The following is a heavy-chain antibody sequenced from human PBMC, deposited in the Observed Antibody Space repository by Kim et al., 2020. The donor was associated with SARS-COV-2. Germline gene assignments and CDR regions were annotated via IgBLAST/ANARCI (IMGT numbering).Heavy chain of an antibody. D-gene: IGHD5-12*01. V-gene: IGHV3-33*01. CDR1: GFTFSSYG. J-gene: IGHJ6*02. Sequence: GGSLRLSCAASGFTFSSYGMHWVRQAPGKELELVAVIWYDGSNKYYADSVKGRFTISRDNSKNTLYLQMNSLRAEDTAVNYCARDSEKRDGYNVDNYYGMDVWGQGATVTVCS. CDR2: IWYDGSNK. CDR3: ARDSEKRDGYNVDNYYGMDV.